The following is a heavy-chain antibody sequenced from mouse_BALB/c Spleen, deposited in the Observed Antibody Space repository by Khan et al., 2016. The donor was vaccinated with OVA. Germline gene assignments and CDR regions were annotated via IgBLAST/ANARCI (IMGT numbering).Heavy chain of an antibody. V-gene: IGHV3-2*02. J-gene: IGHJ3*01. CDR2: IDYSGST. Sequence: EVQLQEPGPGLVKPSQSLSLTCTVTGYSITSDYAWNWIRQFPGNRLEWMGYIDYSGSTSKQPSPKSGMSITRYTSKNQISLKLNSVTTEDTATEYCVRGRSYWGQGTLVTVSA. CDR3: VRGRSY. CDR1: GYSITSDYA.